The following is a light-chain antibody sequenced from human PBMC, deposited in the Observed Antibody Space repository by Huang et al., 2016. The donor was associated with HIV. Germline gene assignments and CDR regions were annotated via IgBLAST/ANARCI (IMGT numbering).Light chain of an antibody. CDR3: QQYSSYPWT. CDR2: AAS. Sequence: DIQMTQSPSSMSASVGDRVTITCRASQGIGKYLAWFQQKPGQAPKSLIFAASSLQSGVPSKLSGSGSGTEFTLTISRLQPDDFATYYCQQYSSYPWTFGQGTKVEIK. J-gene: IGKJ1*01. CDR1: QGIGKY. V-gene: IGKV1-16*02.